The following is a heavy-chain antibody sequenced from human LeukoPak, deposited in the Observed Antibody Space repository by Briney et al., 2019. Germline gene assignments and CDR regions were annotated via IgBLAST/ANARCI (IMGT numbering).Heavy chain of an antibody. V-gene: IGHV3-7*01. Sequence: GGSLRLSCAASGFTFSSYWMSWVRQAPGKGLEWVADIKQDGSEKYYVDSVKGRFTISRDNAKNSLYLQMNSLRAEDTAVYYCASNGYSSSWYPTSQFDYWGQGTLVTVSS. CDR2: IKQDGSEK. D-gene: IGHD6-13*01. CDR1: GFTFSSYW. J-gene: IGHJ4*02. CDR3: ASNGYSSSWYPTSQFDY.